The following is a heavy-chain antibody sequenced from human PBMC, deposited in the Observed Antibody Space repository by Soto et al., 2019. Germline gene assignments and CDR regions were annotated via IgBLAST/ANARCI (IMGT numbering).Heavy chain of an antibody. CDR3: ARVWEQWLYEYYFDY. J-gene: IGHJ4*02. V-gene: IGHV3-30-3*01. CDR1: GFTFSSYA. D-gene: IGHD6-19*01. Sequence: GGSLRLSCAASGFTFSSYAMHWVRRAPGKGLEGVAVISYDGSNKYYADSVKGRFTISRDNSKNTLYLQMNSLRAEDTAVYYCARVWEQWLYEYYFDYWGQGTLVTVSS. CDR2: ISYDGSNK.